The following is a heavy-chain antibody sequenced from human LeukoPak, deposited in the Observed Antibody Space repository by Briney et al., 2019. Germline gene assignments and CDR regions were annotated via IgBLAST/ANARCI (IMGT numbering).Heavy chain of an antibody. CDR1: GGSISSSSYY. V-gene: IGHV4-39*01. Sequence: AETLSHTCTVSGGSISSSSYYWGWLRGPPGKGREGIGSIYYSGSTYYNPSLKRRVTISVDTSKNQFSLKLSSVTAADTAVYYCARRQITMVRGVPDYYGMDVWGQGTTVTVSS. CDR3: ARRQITMVRGVPDYYGMDV. D-gene: IGHD3-10*01. CDR2: IYYSGST. J-gene: IGHJ6*02.